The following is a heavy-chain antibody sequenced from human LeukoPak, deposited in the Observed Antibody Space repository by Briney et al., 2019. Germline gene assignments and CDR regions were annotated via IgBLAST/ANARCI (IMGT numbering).Heavy chain of an antibody. D-gene: IGHD5-12*01. CDR2: ISTSGGNT. CDR1: GFTFRSYA. CDR3: AKCKDIVATPGDGVDV. Sequence: AGGSLRLSCAASGFTFRSYAMSWVRQAPGKGLEWVSAISTSGGNTYYTDSVKGRFTISRDNSKNMLYLQMNSLRAEDTALYYCAKCKDIVATPGDGVDVWGQGTRSPSP. J-gene: IGHJ6*02. V-gene: IGHV3-23*01.